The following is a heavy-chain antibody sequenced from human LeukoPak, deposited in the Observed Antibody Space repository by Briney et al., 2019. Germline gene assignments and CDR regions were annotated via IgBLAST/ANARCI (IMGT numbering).Heavy chain of an antibody. D-gene: IGHD5-24*01. CDR1: GYTFTSYD. CDR3: ARAGQRWLQSGNSFDY. CDR2: MNTKSGNT. Sequence: ASVKDSCKASGYTFTSYDINLVRQATGQGVEWMGWMNTKSGNTGYAQKLQGRVTITSNTSISTAYMELSSLRSEDTAVYYCARAGQRWLQSGNSFDYWGQGTLVTVSS. V-gene: IGHV1-8*03. J-gene: IGHJ4*02.